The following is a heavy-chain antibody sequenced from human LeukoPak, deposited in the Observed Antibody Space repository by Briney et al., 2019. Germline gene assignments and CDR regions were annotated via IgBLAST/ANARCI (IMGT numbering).Heavy chain of an antibody. CDR2: IIGSGSST. CDR1: GFTFSSYA. V-gene: IGHV3-23*01. CDR3: AKDRAQQLVLDF. D-gene: IGHD6-13*01. J-gene: IGHJ4*02. Sequence: GGSLRLSCAASGFTFSSYAMSWVRQAPGKGLEWVSAIIGSGSSTYYADSVKGRFTISRDNSKNTLFLQMNSLRAEDTAVYYCAKDRAQQLVLDFWGQETLVTVSS.